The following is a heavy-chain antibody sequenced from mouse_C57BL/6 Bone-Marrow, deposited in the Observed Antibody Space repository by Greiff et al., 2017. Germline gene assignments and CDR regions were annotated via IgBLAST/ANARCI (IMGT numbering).Heavy chain of an antibody. Sequence: DVHLVESGGGLVQPKGSLKLSCAASGFSFNTYAMNWVRQAPGKGLEWVARIRSKSNNYATYYADSVKDRFTISRDDSESMLYLQMNNLKTEDTAMYYCVRHKFITTGVADYYAMDYWGQGTSVTVSS. CDR2: IRSKSNNYAT. CDR1: GFSFNTYA. CDR3: VRHKFITTGVADYYAMDY. D-gene: IGHD1-1*01. J-gene: IGHJ4*01. V-gene: IGHV10-1*01.